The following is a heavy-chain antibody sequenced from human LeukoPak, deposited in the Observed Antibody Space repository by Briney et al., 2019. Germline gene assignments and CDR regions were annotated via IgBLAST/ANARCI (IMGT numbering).Heavy chain of an antibody. CDR3: ARHGVVTRIDY. V-gene: IGHV5-51*01. CDR2: IYPGDSDT. Sequence: GESLKISCRASGYSFNNYWIGWVRQMPGKGLEWMGIIYPGDSDTRYSPSFQGQVTISADKSISTAYLQWSSLKASDTAIYYCARHGVVTRIDYWGRGTWVTVSS. J-gene: IGHJ4*02. CDR1: GYSFNNYW. D-gene: IGHD2-21*02.